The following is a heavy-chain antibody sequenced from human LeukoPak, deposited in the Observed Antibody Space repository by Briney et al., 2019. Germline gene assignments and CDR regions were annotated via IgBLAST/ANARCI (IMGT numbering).Heavy chain of an antibody. CDR1: GGSFSGYY. CDR2: INHSGST. Sequence: PSETLSLTCAVYGGSFSGYYWSWIRQPPGKGLEWIGEINHSGSTNYNPSLKSRVTISVDTSKNQFSLKLSSVTAADTAVYYCARGGPSSSWPYYYYYGMDVWGQGTTVTASS. CDR3: ARGGPSSSWPYYYYYGMDV. D-gene: IGHD6-13*01. J-gene: IGHJ6*02. V-gene: IGHV4-34*01.